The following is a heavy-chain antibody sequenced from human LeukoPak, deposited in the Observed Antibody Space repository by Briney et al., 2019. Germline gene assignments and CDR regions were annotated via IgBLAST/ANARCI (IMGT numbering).Heavy chain of an antibody. D-gene: IGHD3-22*01. CDR1: GFTFSSYA. CDR2: ISGSGGST. J-gene: IGHJ4*02. V-gene: IGHV3-23*01. Sequence: PGGSLRLSCAASGFTFSSYAMSWVRQAPGKGLEWVSVISGSGGSTYYADSVKGRFTISRDNSKNTLFLQMNSLRAEDTAVYYCAKDHPYYYDSSGYADYWGQGTLVTVSS. CDR3: AKDHPYYYDSSGYADY.